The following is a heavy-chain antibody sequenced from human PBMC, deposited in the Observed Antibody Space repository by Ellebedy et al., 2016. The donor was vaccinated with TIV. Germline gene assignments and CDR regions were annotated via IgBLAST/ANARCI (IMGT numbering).Heavy chain of an antibody. CDR2: INVDGSTT. J-gene: IGHJ4*02. Sequence: PGGSLRLSCAASGFTFSTYWMHWVRQVPGKGLVWVSRINVDGSTTTYADSVKGRFTISRDNAKNTLYLQMNSLRAEDTALYYCAIPYCSGGTCYSHGGFYWGQGTLVTVSS. D-gene: IGHD2-15*01. CDR1: GFTFSTYW. V-gene: IGHV3-74*01. CDR3: AIPYCSGGTCYSHGGFY.